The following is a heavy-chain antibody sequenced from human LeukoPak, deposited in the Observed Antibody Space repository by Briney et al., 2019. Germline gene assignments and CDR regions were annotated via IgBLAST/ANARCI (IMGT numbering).Heavy chain of an antibody. Sequence: SETLSLTCTVSGGSISSGGYYWSWIRQHPGKGLEWIGYIYYSGSTYYNPSLKSRVTISVDTSKNQFSLKLSSVTAADTAVYYCARRVSWSGYHVVDYWGQGTLVTVSS. CDR2: IYYSGST. CDR1: GGSISSGGYY. CDR3: ARRVSWSGYHVVDY. J-gene: IGHJ4*02. D-gene: IGHD3-3*01. V-gene: IGHV4-31*03.